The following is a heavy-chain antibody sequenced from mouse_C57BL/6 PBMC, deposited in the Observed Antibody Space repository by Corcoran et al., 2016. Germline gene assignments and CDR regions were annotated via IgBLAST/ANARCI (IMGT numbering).Heavy chain of an antibody. J-gene: IGHJ2*01. D-gene: IGHD2-4*01. CDR2: INPNNGGT. CDR3: ARCDYSYFDY. CDR1: GYTFTDYY. V-gene: IGHV1-26*01. Sequence: EVLLQQSGPELVQPGASVKISCTASGYTFTDYYMNWVKQSHGKSLEWIGDINPNNGGTSYNQKFKGKATLTVDKSSSTAYMELRSLTSEDSAVYYCARCDYSYFDYWGQGTTLTVSS.